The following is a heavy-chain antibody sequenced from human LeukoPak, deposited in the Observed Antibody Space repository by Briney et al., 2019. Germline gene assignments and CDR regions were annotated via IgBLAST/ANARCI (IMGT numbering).Heavy chain of an antibody. Sequence: PGGSLRLSCVASGFTFANCAMGWLRQAPGRRPEWVSSLTDSGGTTYYVDSVKGRFAISRDNSKNTLYLHMNSLRAEDTAVYYCAKKRDAFDIWGQGTVVTVSS. D-gene: IGHD5-24*01. CDR3: AKKRDAFDI. CDR1: GFTFANCA. J-gene: IGHJ3*02. V-gene: IGHV3-23*01. CDR2: LTDSGGTT.